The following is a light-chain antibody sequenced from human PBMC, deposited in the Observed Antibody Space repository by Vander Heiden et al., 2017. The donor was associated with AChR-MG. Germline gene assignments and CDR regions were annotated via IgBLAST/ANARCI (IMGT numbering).Light chain of an antibody. V-gene: IGKV3-20*01. J-gene: IGKJ2*01. Sequence: EIVLTQSPGTLSLYPGERATLSCRASQSFSSSSLAWYQQKPGQAPRLLMYGASSRATGIPDRFSGSGSGTDFTLTISRLEPEDFAVYYCQQYGTSPYTFGQGTKVEIK. CDR3: QQYGTSPYT. CDR2: GAS. CDR1: QSFSSSS.